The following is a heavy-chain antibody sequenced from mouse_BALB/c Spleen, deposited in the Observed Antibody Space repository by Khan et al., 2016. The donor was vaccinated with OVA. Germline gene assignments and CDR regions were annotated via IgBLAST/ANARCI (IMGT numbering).Heavy chain of an antibody. CDR1: GYTFSSYW. Sequence: QVQLQQSGAELMKPGASVKISCKATGYTFSSYWIEWVKQRPGHGLEWIGEILPGSGSTNYNEKFKGKATFTADTSSNTAYMQLSSLTSDDSAVYYCARRAYYRYDVDYWGQGTSVTVSS. CDR3: ARRAYYRYDVDY. CDR2: ILPGSGST. J-gene: IGHJ4*01. V-gene: IGHV1-9*01. D-gene: IGHD2-14*01.